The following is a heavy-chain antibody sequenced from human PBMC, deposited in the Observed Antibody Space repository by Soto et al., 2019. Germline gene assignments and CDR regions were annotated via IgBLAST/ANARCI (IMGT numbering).Heavy chain of an antibody. D-gene: IGHD6-6*01. CDR1: GFTFSSYS. V-gene: IGHV3-21*01. J-gene: IGHJ6*02. CDR3: ARAFSRHYYYGMDV. Sequence: GGCLRLSCAASGFTFSSYSMNWVRQAPGKGLEWVSSISSSSSYIYYADSVKGRFTISRDNAKNSLYLQMNSLRAEDTAVYYCARAFSRHYYYGMDVWGQGTTVTVSS. CDR2: ISSSSSYI.